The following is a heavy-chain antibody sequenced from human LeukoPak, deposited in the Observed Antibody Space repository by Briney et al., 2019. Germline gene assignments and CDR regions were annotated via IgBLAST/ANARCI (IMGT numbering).Heavy chain of an antibody. D-gene: IGHD1-26*01. CDR2: IYHSGST. V-gene: IGHV4-38-2*02. J-gene: IGHJ4*02. CDR3: ALEHSGSLDY. Sequence: PSETLSLTCTVSGYSISSGYYWGWIRQPPGKGLEWIGSIYHSGSTYYNPSLKSRVTISVDTSKNQFSLKLSSVTAADTAVYYCALEHSGSLDYWGQGTLVTVSS. CDR1: GYSISSGYY.